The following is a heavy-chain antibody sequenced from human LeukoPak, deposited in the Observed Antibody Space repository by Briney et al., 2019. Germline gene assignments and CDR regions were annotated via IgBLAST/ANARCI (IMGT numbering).Heavy chain of an antibody. D-gene: IGHD3-9*01. CDR1: GFSLSTSGVG. Sequence: ESGPTLVNPTQTLTLTCTFSGFSLSTSGVGVGWIRQPPGKALEWPALIYWDDDKRYSPSLKSRLTITKDTSKNQVVLTMTNMDPVDTATYYCAHRQRGGVRYFDWASRPRWFFDYWGQGTLVTVSS. V-gene: IGHV2-5*02. CDR3: AHRQRGGVRYFDWASRPRWFFDY. J-gene: IGHJ4*02. CDR2: IYWDDDK.